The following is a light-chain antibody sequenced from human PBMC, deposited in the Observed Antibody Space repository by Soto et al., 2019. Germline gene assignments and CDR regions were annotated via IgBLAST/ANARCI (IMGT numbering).Light chain of an antibody. CDR1: EIVGINY. J-gene: IGKJ1*01. CDR3: QQSYSTPRT. CDR2: GSS. Sequence: EVVLTQSPGTLSLSPGERATLSCRASEIVGINYVAWYHHIPGQTPRLLIYGSSNRATGIPDRFSGSGSGTDFTLTINRLEPEDFATYYCQQSYSTPRTFGQGTKVDIK. V-gene: IGKV3-20*01.